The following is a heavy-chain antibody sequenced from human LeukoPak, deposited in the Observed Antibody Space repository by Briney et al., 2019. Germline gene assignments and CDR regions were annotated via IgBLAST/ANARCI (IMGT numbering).Heavy chain of an antibody. J-gene: IGHJ4*02. D-gene: IGHD5-12*01. CDR1: GLTLSSYE. CDR2: ISSSSSYI. V-gene: IGHV3-21*01. CDR3: ARDGYSGYDY. Sequence: PGGSLRLSCAASGLTLSSYEMNWVRQAPGKGLEWVSSISSSSSYIYYADSVKGRFTISRDNAKNSLYLQMNSLRAEDTAVYYCARDGYSGYDYWGQGTLVTVSS.